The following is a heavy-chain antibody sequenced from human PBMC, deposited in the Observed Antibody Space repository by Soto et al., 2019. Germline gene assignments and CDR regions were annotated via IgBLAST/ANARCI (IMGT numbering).Heavy chain of an antibody. CDR1: GGSISSYY. CDR2: IYYSGST. D-gene: IGHD6-13*01. CDR3: ARDMGIAPYYFDY. V-gene: IGHV4-59*01. J-gene: IGHJ4*02. Sequence: SETLSLTCTVSGGSISSYYWSWIRQPPGKGLEWIGYIYYSGSTNYNPSLKSRVTISVDTSKNQFSLKLSSVTAADTAVYYCARDMGIAPYYFDYWGQGTLVTVSS.